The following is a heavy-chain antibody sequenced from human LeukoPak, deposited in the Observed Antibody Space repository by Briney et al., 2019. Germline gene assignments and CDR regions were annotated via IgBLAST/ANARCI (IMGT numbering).Heavy chain of an antibody. J-gene: IGHJ4*02. Sequence: GESLKISCKVSGYTFTNYWIGCVRQMPGKGLEWMGIIYPGDSNTRYSPSFQGQVTISADKSINTAYLQWSRLQASDTAMYFCARQAAGMVPEFDNYFEHWGQGTLVTVAS. CDR3: ARQAAGMVPEFDNYFEH. CDR2: IYPGDSNT. CDR1: GYTFTNYW. D-gene: IGHD5-18*01. V-gene: IGHV5-51*01.